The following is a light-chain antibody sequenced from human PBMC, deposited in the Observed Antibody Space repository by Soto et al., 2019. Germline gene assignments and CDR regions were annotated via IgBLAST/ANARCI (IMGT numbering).Light chain of an antibody. CDR3: QQYNNWPLT. CDR2: DAS. J-gene: IGKJ4*01. Sequence: EIVLTQSPATLSLCPGERAPLSCRASQSVSSNLAWYQQKPGQAPRLLIYDASTRATGIPARFSGSGSGTEFTLTISSLQSEDFAVYYCQQYNNWPLTFGGGTKVDIK. CDR1: QSVSSN. V-gene: IGKV3-15*01.